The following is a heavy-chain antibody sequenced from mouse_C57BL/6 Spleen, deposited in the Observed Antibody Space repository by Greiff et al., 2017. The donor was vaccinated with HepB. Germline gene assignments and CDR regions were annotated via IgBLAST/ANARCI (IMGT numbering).Heavy chain of an antibody. Sequence: EVQLQQSGPELVKPGASVKIPCKASGYTFTDYNMDWVKQSHGKSLEWIGDINPNNGGTIYNQKFKGKATLTVDKSSSTAYMERRSLTSEDTAVYYCARSRITTVVAQGYYLDYWGQGTTLTVSS. J-gene: IGHJ2*01. V-gene: IGHV1-18*01. CDR3: ARSRITTVVAQGYYLDY. CDR1: GYTFTDYN. CDR2: INPNNGGT. D-gene: IGHD1-1*01.